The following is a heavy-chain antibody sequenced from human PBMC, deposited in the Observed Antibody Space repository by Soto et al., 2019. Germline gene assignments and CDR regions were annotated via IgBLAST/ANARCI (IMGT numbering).Heavy chain of an antibody. D-gene: IGHD3-16*01. Sequence: VQLRESGPGLVKPSQTLSLTCTVSGVSISSGNKYWSWIRQPPGKGLEWTGYVFSSGTTYYNPSLKRRVSISLDASENQFSLQFASVTDADSAVYYCARVPSPFDYYYAMDVWGQGTTVTVSS. J-gene: IGHJ6*02. CDR1: GVSISSGNKY. CDR2: VFSSGTT. V-gene: IGHV4-30-4*01. CDR3: ARVPSPFDYYYAMDV.